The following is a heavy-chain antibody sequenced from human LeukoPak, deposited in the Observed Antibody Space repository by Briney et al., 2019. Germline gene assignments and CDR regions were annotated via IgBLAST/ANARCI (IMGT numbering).Heavy chain of an antibody. CDR2: IKSKTDGRTT. D-gene: IGHD7-27*01. J-gene: IGHJ3*02. CDR1: GFTFSNAW. CDR3: LTGDPEDAFDI. V-gene: IGHV3-15*01. Sequence: KPGGSLRLSCAASGFTFSNAWMSWCSQAPGKGLEWVGRIKSKTDGRTTDYAAPVKERSAISRDDSKNTLYLPTNSLKTDDTAADYCLTGDPEDAFDICGHGTTLTVSS.